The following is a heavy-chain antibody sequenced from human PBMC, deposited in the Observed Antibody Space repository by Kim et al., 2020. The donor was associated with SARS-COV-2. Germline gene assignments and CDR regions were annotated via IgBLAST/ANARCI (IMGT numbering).Heavy chain of an antibody. CDR3: ARIYDGGDY. V-gene: IGHV3-11*01. D-gene: IGHD3-10*01. Sequence: GDRVYYADSVKRRFTISRDNAKNSLYLQMNSLRADDTAVYYCARIYDGGDYWGQGTLVTVSS. J-gene: IGHJ4*02. CDR2: GDRV.